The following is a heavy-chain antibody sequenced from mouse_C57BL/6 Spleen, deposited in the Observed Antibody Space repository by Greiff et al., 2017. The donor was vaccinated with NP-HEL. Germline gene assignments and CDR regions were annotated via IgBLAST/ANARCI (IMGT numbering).Heavy chain of an antibody. CDR2: IWSGGST. J-gene: IGHJ4*01. CDR3: ARKGDYDYDGRYAMDY. D-gene: IGHD2-4*01. Sequence: QVHVKQSGPGLVQPSQSLSITCTVSGFSLTSYGVHWVRQSPGKGLEWLGVIWSGGSTDYNAAFISRLSISKDNSKSQVFFKMNSLQADDTAIYYCARKGDYDYDGRYAMDYWGQGTSVTVSS. CDR1: GFSLTSYG. V-gene: IGHV2-2*01.